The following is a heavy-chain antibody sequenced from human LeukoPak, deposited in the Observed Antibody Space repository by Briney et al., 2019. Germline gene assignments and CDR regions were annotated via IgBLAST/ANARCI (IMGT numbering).Heavy chain of an antibody. Sequence: SETLSLTCTVSGGSISSYYWSWIRQPPGKGLEWIGYIYYSGSTNYNPSLKSRVTISVDTSKNQLSLKLSSVTAADTAVYYCARQYPITMVRGVIMTPDAFDIWGQGTMVTVSS. V-gene: IGHV4-59*08. CDR1: GGSISSYY. CDR3: ARQYPITMVRGVIMTPDAFDI. D-gene: IGHD3-10*01. CDR2: IYYSGST. J-gene: IGHJ3*02.